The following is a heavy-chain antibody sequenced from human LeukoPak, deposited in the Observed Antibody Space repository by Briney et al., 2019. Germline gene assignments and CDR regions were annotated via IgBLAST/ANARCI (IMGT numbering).Heavy chain of an antibody. V-gene: IGHV4-59*01. D-gene: IGHD3-22*01. CDR1: GGSMSSYY. CDR3: AKESSYYDSSGYYLEYFHH. CDR2: IYNSGIT. Sequence: SETLSLTCTVSGGSMSSYYWNWIRQPPGKGLEWIGWIYNSGITNYNPSLKSRVTISVDTSKIQFSLKLSSVTAADTAVYYCAKESSYYDSSGYYLEYFHHWGQGTLVTVSS. J-gene: IGHJ1*01.